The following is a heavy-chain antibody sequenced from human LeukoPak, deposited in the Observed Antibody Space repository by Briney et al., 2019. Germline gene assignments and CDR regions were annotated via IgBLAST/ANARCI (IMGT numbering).Heavy chain of an antibody. CDR2: INPSGGST. V-gene: IGHV1-46*01. J-gene: IGHJ4*02. CDR3: ARAYYDFWSGYYKGAGY. CDR1: GYTFTSYY. Sequence: ASVKVSCKASGYTFTSYYMHWVRQAPGQGLEWMGIINPSGGSTSYAQKFQGRVTMTRDMSTSTVYMELSSLRSEDTAVYYCARAYYDFWSGYYKGAGYWGQGTPVTVSS. D-gene: IGHD3-3*01.